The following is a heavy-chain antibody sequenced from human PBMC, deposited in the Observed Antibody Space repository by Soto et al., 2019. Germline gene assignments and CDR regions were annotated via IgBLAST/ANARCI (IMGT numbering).Heavy chain of an antibody. CDR1: GFTFSSYA. Sequence: EVQLLESGGGLVQPGGSLRLSCAASGFTFSSYAMSWVRQAPGKGLEWVSAISGSGGSTYYADSVKGRFTISRDNSKNTLYLQMNSLRPEDTAVYYCAKDKNHDFWSGYYANWFDPWGQGTLVTVSS. V-gene: IGHV3-23*01. CDR2: ISGSGGST. D-gene: IGHD3-3*01. J-gene: IGHJ5*02. CDR3: AKDKNHDFWSGYYANWFDP.